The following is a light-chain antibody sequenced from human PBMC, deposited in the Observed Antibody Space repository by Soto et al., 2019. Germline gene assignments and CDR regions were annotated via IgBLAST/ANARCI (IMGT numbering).Light chain of an antibody. V-gene: IGKV1-12*01. Sequence: DIQMTQSPSSVSASAGDRVTITCRASQDISSWLAWYQQKPGKAPKLLIYAASSLQSGVPSRFSGSGSGTDVTLTISSLKKEDGSTYYCQQANSFPITFGQGTRLEIK. CDR3: QQANSFPIT. CDR2: AAS. J-gene: IGKJ5*01. CDR1: QDISSW.